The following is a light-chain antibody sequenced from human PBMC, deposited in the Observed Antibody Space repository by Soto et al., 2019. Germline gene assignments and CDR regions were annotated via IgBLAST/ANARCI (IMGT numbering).Light chain of an antibody. CDR3: QSYDSSLTHTV. Sequence: QAVVTQPPSVSGAPGQRVTISCTGSSSNIGAGYDVHWYQQPPGTAPKLLIYGNSNRPSGVPDRFSGSKSGTSASLAITGLQAEDEADYYCQSYDSSLTHTVFGGGTQLTVL. J-gene: IGLJ7*01. CDR2: GNS. V-gene: IGLV1-40*01. CDR1: SSNIGAGYD.